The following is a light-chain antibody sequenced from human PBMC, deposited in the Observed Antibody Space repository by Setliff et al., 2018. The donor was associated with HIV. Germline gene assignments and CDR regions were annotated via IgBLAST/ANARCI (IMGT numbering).Light chain of an antibody. CDR1: QGISNF. CDR3: QQLNSYPIT. CDR2: AAS. V-gene: IGKV1-9*01. J-gene: IGKJ5*01. Sequence: IQLTQSPSFLSASVGDRVTITCRASQGISNFLAWYQQEPGKPPKLLIYAASTLQSGVPSRFSGSGSGTEFTHTISSLQPEDFATYYCQQLNSYPITFGQGTRLEIK.